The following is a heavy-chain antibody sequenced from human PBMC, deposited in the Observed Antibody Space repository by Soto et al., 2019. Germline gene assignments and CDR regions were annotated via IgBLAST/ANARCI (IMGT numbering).Heavy chain of an antibody. CDR1: SASISSRNW. Sequence: SETLSLTCAVSSASISSRNWWSWVRQPPGKGLEWIGDIFHSGSTNYNPSLKRRVTISVDKSNNQFSLRLSSATAADTAVYYCARGRICRGATCSYALDIWGQGTMVTVSS. D-gene: IGHD2-2*01. J-gene: IGHJ3*02. CDR3: ARGRICRGATCSYALDI. V-gene: IGHV4-4*02. CDR2: IFHSGST.